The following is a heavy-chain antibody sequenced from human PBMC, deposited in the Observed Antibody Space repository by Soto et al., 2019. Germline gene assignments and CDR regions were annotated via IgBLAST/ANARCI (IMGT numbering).Heavy chain of an antibody. CDR2: IYWDNDK. CDR3: AHRAIEAAPLFDY. V-gene: IGHV2-5*02. D-gene: IGHD2-15*01. J-gene: IGHJ4*02. CDR1: GFSLSTTGMG. Sequence: QITLKESGPTLVKPTQTLTLTCTFSGFSLSTTGMGVGWIRQPPGKALEWLAFIYWDNDKRYSPSLKNRLTINKGTSRNQAVLTMTNMDPADTGTYYCAHRAIEAAPLFDYWGQGTLVTVSS.